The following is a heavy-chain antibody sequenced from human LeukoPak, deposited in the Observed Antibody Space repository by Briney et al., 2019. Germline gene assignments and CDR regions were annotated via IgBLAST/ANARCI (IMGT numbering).Heavy chain of an antibody. CDR3: ALLLPDALDI. V-gene: IGHV3-74*01. Sequence: GGSLRLSCAASGFTFSNAWMSWVRQAPGKGLVWVSRINTYGNSTSYADSVRGRFTISRDNAKNTLYLQMNSLRDEDTAVYYCALLLPDALDIWGQGTVVTVSS. CDR1: GFTFSNAW. CDR2: INTYGNST. J-gene: IGHJ3*02. D-gene: IGHD2/OR15-2a*01.